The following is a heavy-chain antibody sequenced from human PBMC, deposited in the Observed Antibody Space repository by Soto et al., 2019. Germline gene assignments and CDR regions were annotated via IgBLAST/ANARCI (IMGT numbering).Heavy chain of an antibody. V-gene: IGHV4-30-4*01. CDR1: GGSISSGDYY. CDR3: ASQIGVSGTTVTSFDY. CDR2: IYYSGST. D-gene: IGHD4-17*01. J-gene: IGHJ4*02. Sequence: QVQLQESGPGLVKPSQTLSLTCTVSGGSISSGDYYWSWIRQPPGKGLEWIGYIYYSGSTYYNPSLKSRVTISVGTSKNQCARTLGSVTAADTAVYYCASQIGVSGTTVTSFDYWGQGTLVTVSS.